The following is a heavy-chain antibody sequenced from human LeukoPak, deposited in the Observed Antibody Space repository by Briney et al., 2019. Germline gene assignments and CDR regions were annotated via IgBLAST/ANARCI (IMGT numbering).Heavy chain of an antibody. Sequence: SEALSLTCAVYGGSFSGYYWSWIRQPPGKGLEWIGEINHSGSTNYNPSLKSRVTISVDTSKNQFSLKLSSVTAADTAVYYCARGRSREGGYSSSWYLLWGQGTLVTVSS. CDR2: INHSGST. CDR3: ARGRSREGGYSSSWYLL. V-gene: IGHV4-34*01. J-gene: IGHJ1*01. D-gene: IGHD6-13*01. CDR1: GGSFSGYY.